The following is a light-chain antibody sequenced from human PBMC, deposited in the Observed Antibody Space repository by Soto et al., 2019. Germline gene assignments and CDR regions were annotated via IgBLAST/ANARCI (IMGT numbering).Light chain of an antibody. J-gene: IGKJ1*01. V-gene: IGKV3-20*01. CDR2: GVF. CDR1: QSVSSSY. CDR3: QHYGRLLWT. Sequence: EIVLTQSPDSLSLSPGDRATFSCSASQSVSSSYLAWYQQKPGQAPRLVVNGVFSRATGIPDRFSGSGSGTDFTLTISRLQHEDFAVYYCQHYGRLLWTFGQGTKVDIK.